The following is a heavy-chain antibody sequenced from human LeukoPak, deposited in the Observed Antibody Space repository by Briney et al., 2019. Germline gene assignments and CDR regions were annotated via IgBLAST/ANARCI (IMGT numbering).Heavy chain of an antibody. J-gene: IGHJ4*02. CDR2: IYPGDSDT. Sequence: GESLKISCKGSGYSFTSYWIGWERQMPGKGLEWMGIIYPGDSDTRYSPSFQGQVTISADKSISTAYLQWSSLKASDTAMSYCARPRGRYCSGGSCYRFDYWGQGTLVTVSS. V-gene: IGHV5-51*01. CDR3: ARPRGRYCSGGSCYRFDY. D-gene: IGHD2-15*01. CDR1: GYSFTSYW.